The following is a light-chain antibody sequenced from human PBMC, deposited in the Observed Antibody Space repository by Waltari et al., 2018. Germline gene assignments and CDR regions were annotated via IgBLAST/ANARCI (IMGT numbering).Light chain of an antibody. V-gene: IGKV1-5*01. J-gene: IGKJ1*01. CDR2: DAS. CDR3: QQYNTYSGT. Sequence: DIQMTQSPSSLSASVGDRVTITCQASQDISNYLNWYQQKPGKAPKLLIYDASSLESGVPSRFSGSGSGTEFTLTISSLQPDDFATYYCQQYNTYSGTFGQGTKVEIK. CDR1: QDISNY.